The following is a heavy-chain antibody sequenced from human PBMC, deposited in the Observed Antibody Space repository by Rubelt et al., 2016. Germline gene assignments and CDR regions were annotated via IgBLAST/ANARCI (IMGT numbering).Heavy chain of an antibody. V-gene: IGHV1-8*01. CDR1: GYTFNNYD. CDR2: MNPNSGKT. CDR3: ATGFKTFSYYYDSSGYYPWYFDY. J-gene: IGHJ4*02. Sequence: PGASVKVSCKTSGYTFNNYDFNWVRQATGQGLEWMGWMNPNSGKTHYAQKLQGRVTMTWNNSVSTAYMELSSLTSDDTAVYYCATGFKTFSYYYDSSGYYPWYFDYWGQGTLVTVSS. D-gene: IGHD3-22*01.